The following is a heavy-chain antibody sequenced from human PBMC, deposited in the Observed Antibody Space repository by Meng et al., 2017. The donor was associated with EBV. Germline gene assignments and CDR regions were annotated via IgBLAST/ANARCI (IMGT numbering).Heavy chain of an antibody. J-gene: IGHJ4*02. CDR1: GFSLSTRGVG. V-gene: IGHV2-5*02. CDR2: IYWDDDK. D-gene: IGHD6-6*01. CDR3: AHIIAARPFDY. Sequence: QITLKESGPTLVKPTQTLPLTCTSPGFSLSTRGVGVGWIRQPPGKALEWLALIYWDDDKRYSPSLKSRLTITKDTSKNQVVLTMTNMDPVDAATYYCAHIIAARPFDYWGQGTLVTVSS.